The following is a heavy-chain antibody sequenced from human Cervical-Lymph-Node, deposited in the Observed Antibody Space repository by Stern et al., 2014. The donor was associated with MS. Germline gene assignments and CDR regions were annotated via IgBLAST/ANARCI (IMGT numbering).Heavy chain of an antibody. V-gene: IGHV3-74*01. CDR2: LNNDGSST. CDR3: ARDYNLDV. CDR1: GFTFSNYW. Sequence: EMQLVESGGGLVQPGGSLRLSCAASGFTFSNYWMHWVRQAPGKGLVWVSRLNNDGSSTNYADSVRGRFTISRDNAKNTLYLQMNSLRAEDTAMYYCARDYNLDVWGQGTTVTVSS. D-gene: IGHD1-14*01. J-gene: IGHJ6*02.